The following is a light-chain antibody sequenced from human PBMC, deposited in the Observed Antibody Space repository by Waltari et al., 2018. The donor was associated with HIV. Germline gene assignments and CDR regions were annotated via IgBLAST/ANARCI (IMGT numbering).Light chain of an antibody. CDR3: AAWDDSLSGWV. CDR2: RNN. V-gene: IGLV1-47*01. CDR1: SSNIGSNY. Sequence: QSVLTQPPSTSGTPGQRVPISCSGSSSNIGSNYVYWYQHLPGTAPKLLIYRNNQRPSGVPDGCSGSKSGTSASLAISGLRSEDESDYYCAAWDDSLSGWVFGGGTKLTVL. J-gene: IGLJ3*02.